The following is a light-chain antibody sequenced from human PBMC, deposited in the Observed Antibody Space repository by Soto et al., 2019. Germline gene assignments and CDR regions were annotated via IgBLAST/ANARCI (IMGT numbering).Light chain of an antibody. Sequence: QSALTQPASVSGSPGQSITISCTGTSSDVGAYNYVSWYQQHPGKAPKLMIYDVSNRPLGVSNRFSGSKSGNSASLTISGLQAEDEADYYCSSYTSSSTLVVFGGGTKLTVL. CDR2: DVS. CDR1: SSDVGAYNY. V-gene: IGLV2-14*03. J-gene: IGLJ2*01. CDR3: SSYTSSSTLVV.